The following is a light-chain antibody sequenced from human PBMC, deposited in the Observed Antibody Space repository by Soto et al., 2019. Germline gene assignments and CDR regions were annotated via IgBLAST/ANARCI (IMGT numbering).Light chain of an antibody. J-gene: IGKJ1*01. CDR3: QQYDRSPRT. CDR1: QSISSN. V-gene: IGKV3D-15*01. CDR2: GAS. Sequence: EIVMTQSPATLSVSPGAGATLSCRARQSISSNLAWCQQKPGQTPRLLIYGASTRATGIPDRFSGSGSGTDFTLTISRLEPEDFAVYYCQQYDRSPRTFGQGTKVDIK.